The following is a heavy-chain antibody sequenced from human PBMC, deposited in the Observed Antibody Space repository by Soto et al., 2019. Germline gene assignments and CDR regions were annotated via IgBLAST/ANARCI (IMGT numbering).Heavy chain of an antibody. Sequence: QVQLVESGGGVVQPGRSPRLSCAASGFTFSSYGMHWVRQAPGKGLEWVAVISYDGSNKYYADSVKGRFTISRDNSKNTLYLQMNSLRAEDTAVYYCAKAGPYYYGSGSPDYWGQGTLVTVSS. CDR1: GFTFSSYG. CDR2: ISYDGSNK. J-gene: IGHJ4*02. D-gene: IGHD3-10*01. CDR3: AKAGPYYYGSGSPDY. V-gene: IGHV3-30*18.